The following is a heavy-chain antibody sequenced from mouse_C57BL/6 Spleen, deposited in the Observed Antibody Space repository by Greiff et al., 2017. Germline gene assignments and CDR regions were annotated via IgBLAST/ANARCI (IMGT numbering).Heavy chain of an antibody. CDR1: GYAFSSSW. CDR2: IYPGDGDT. J-gene: IGHJ1*03. V-gene: IGHV1-82*01. D-gene: IGHD2-1*01. CDR3: ARRPMVTPLYFDV. Sequence: QVQLQQSGPELVKPGASVKISCKASGYAFSSSWMNWVKQRPGKGLEWIGRIYPGDGDTNYNGKFKGKATLTADKSSSTAYMQLSSLTSEDSAVYFCARRPMVTPLYFDVWGTGTTVTVSS.